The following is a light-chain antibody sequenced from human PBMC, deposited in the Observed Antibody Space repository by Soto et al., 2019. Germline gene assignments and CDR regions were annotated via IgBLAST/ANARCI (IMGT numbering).Light chain of an antibody. J-gene: IGKJ3*01. CDR2: RAS. CDR3: QQYETYSGT. V-gene: IGKV1-5*03. Sequence: DIQMTQSPSTLSASVGDRVTITCRASQTNNTWLAWYQQKPGKAPKLLIYRASNLVSGVPSRFSGSGSGTEFTITSSSLKADDFSIYYCQQYETYSGTFGPGTKVDI. CDR1: QTNNTW.